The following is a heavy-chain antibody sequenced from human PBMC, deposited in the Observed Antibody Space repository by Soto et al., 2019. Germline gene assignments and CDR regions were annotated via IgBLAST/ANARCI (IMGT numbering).Heavy chain of an antibody. D-gene: IGHD6-6*01. Sequence: SETLSLTCAVSGGSISSSNWWSWVRQPPGKGLEWIGEIYHSGSTNSNPSLKSRVTISVDTSKNQFSLKLSSVTAADTAVYYCARERPDGARLDPWGQGTLVTVSS. J-gene: IGHJ5*02. V-gene: IGHV4-4*02. CDR2: IYHSGST. CDR1: GGSISSSNW. CDR3: ARERPDGARLDP.